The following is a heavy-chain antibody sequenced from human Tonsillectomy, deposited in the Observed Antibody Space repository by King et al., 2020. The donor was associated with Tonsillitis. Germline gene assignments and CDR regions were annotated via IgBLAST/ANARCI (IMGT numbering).Heavy chain of an antibody. CDR1: GFTFSTYD. CDR3: ARDRDGYIFDY. J-gene: IGHJ4*02. Sequence: VQLVESGGGVVQPGRSLRLSCAASGFTFSTYDMYWVRQAPGKGLEWVAVISNDGSEKYYADSVTGRFTISRDKSKNKVYLQMNSLRAEDTAVYYCARDRDGYIFDYWGQGTLVTVSS. CDR2: ISNDGSEK. D-gene: IGHD3-22*01. V-gene: IGHV3-33*05.